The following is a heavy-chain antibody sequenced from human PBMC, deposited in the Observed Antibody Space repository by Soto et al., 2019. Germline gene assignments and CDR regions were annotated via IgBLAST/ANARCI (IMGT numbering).Heavy chain of an antibody. V-gene: IGHV3-11*01. J-gene: IGHJ2*01. CDR3: TVSKNWCFDP. CDR2: ISSSGNTI. Sequence: QVQLVESGGGLVKPGGSLRLSCAASEFTLSDYHMSWIRQAPGKGLEWVSYISSSGNTIYYADSVKGRFTISRDNAKTALYLQMNSLRAEDTAVYYCTVSKNWCFDPWGRGTLVTVSS. CDR1: EFTLSDYH.